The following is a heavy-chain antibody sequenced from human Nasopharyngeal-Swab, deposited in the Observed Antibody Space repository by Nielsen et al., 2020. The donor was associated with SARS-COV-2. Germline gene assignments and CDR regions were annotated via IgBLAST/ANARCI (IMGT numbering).Heavy chain of an antibody. CDR1: GFTFDDYG. Sequence: GESLKISCAASGFTFDDYGMSWVRQAPGKGLEWVSGINWNGGSTGYADSVKGRFTISRDNAKNSLYLQMNSLRAEDTAVYYCAKRAVQWELPISYFDYWGQGTRVTVSS. CDR2: INWNGGST. CDR3: AKRAVQWELPISYFDY. D-gene: IGHD1-26*01. J-gene: IGHJ4*02. V-gene: IGHV3-20*04.